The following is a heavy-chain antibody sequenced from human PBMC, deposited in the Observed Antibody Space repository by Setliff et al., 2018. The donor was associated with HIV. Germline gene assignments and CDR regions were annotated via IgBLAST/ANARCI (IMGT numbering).Heavy chain of an antibody. Sequence: SETLSLTCTVSGASFISSRYYWSWIRQPAGKGLEWIGHVYTTGSASYNPSLESRVTILEALSKNQFSLNLDSVTAADTAVYFCARALAGGSGWNYFDLWGPGTLVTVSS. CDR1: GASFISSRYY. V-gene: IGHV4-61*09. CDR2: VYTTGSA. J-gene: IGHJ4*02. CDR3: ARALAGGSGWNYFDL. D-gene: IGHD6-19*01.